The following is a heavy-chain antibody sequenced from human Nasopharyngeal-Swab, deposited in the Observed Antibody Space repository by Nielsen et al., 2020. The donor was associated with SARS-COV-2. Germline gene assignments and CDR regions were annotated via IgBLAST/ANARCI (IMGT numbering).Heavy chain of an antibody. D-gene: IGHD1-1*01. V-gene: IGHV4-31*02. CDR2: IYRLGGT. Sequence: SETLSLTCTVSGGSISSGDYYWSWIRQLPGKGLEWIGYIYRLGGTSYNPSLKSRVTISLDASNNQLSLRLSSVTAADTAMFYCARGTPFDYWGQGILVTVSS. CDR3: ARGTPFDY. CDR1: GGSISSGDYY. J-gene: IGHJ4*02.